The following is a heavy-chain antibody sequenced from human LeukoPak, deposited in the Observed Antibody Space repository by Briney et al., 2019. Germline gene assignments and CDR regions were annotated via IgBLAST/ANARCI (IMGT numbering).Heavy chain of an antibody. D-gene: IGHD3-9*01. CDR1: GFTFSGYW. J-gene: IGHJ4*02. CDR3: ARDPSFDILTGYDY. Sequence: SGGSLRLSCAASGFTFSGYWLSWVRQAPGKGLEWVANMNQDGSAKYYVDSVKGRFTISRDNAKKSLYLQMNSLRAEDTAVYYCARDPSFDILTGYDYWGQGTLVTVSS. V-gene: IGHV3-7*01. CDR2: MNQDGSAK.